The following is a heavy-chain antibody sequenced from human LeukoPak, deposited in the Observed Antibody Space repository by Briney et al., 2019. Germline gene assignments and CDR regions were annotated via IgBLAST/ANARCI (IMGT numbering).Heavy chain of an antibody. CDR1: GGTFSSYA. CDR2: IIPIFGTA. CDR3: ARARFVGATTGRLDY. J-gene: IGHJ4*02. Sequence: SVKVSCKASGGTFSSYAISWVRQAPGQGLEWMGGIIPIFGTANYAQKFQGRVTITTDESMSTAYMELSSLRSEDTAVYYCARARFVGATTGRLDYWGQGTLVTVSS. D-gene: IGHD1-26*01. V-gene: IGHV1-69*05.